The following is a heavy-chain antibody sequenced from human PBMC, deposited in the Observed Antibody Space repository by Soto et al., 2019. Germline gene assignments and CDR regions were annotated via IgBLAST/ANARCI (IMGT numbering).Heavy chain of an antibody. CDR3: AKDSNPNYYDSSGYYYQFDY. CDR1: GFTFSSYA. V-gene: IGHV3-23*01. CDR2: ISGSGGST. J-gene: IGHJ4*02. D-gene: IGHD3-22*01. Sequence: GGSLRLSCAASGFTFSSYAMSWVRQAPGKGLEWVSAISGSGGSTYYADSVKGRFTISRDNSKNTLYLQMNSLRAEDTAVYYCAKDSNPNYYDSSGYYYQFDYWGQGTLVTVSS.